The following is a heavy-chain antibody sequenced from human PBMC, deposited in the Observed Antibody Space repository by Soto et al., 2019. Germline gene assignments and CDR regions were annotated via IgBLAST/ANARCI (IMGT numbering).Heavy chain of an antibody. CDR2: IYSGGST. V-gene: IGHV3-53*05. Sequence: PGGSLRLSCAASGFTVSSNYMSWVRQAPGKGLEWVSVIYSGGSTYYADSVKGRFTISRDNSKNTLYLQMNSLRAEDTAVYYCARVVIYYDSSGYPDYWGQGTLVTVSS. J-gene: IGHJ4*02. CDR3: ARVVIYYDSSGYPDY. D-gene: IGHD3-22*01. CDR1: GFTVSSNY.